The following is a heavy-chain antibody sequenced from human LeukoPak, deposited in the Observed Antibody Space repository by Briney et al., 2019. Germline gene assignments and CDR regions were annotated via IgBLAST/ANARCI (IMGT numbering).Heavy chain of an antibody. CDR1: TFTFSDYY. CDR3: ASLGEVHYFDY. Sequence: GGSLRLSCAASTFTFSDYYMTWIRQAPGKGLEWVSYISSSGSTIYYADSVKGRFTISRDNAKNSLYLQMNSLRAEDTAVYYCASLGEVHYFDYWGQGTLVTVSS. J-gene: IGHJ4*02. D-gene: IGHD3-16*01. CDR2: ISSSGSTI. V-gene: IGHV3-11*04.